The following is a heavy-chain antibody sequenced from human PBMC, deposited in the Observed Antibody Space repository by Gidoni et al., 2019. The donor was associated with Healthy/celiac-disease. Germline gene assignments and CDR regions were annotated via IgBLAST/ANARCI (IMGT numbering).Heavy chain of an antibody. CDR2: INHSGST. J-gene: IGHJ3*02. V-gene: IGHV4-34*01. D-gene: IGHD6-13*01. Sequence: QVQLQQWGAGLLKPSETLSLTCAVYGGSFSGYYWSWLRQPPGKGLEWIGEINHSGSTNYNPSLKSRVTISVDTSKNQFSLKLSSVTAADTAVYYCARCLRNPYSSSWYVTRIDAFDIWGQGTMVTVSS. CDR3: ARCLRNPYSSSWYVTRIDAFDI. CDR1: GGSFSGYY.